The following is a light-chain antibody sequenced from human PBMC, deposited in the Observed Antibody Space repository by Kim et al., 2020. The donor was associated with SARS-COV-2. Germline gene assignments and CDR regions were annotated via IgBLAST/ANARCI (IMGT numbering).Light chain of an antibody. CDR3: QVWDNTAVV. J-gene: IGLJ2*01. CDR1: DLSSKN. Sequence: SYELTQPPSMSVALGQTVKITCDGDDLSSKNVFWYQQKSGQAPVMLIYRDTSRPSAIPERFSGSNLGRPATLTISGAQAEDEADYYCQVWDNTAVVFGGGTQLTVL. CDR2: RDT. V-gene: IGLV3-9*01.